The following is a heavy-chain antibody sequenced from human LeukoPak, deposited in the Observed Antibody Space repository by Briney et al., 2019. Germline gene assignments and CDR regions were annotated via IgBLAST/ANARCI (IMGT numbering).Heavy chain of an antibody. Sequence: GESLKISCKGSGYSFVGYWVGWVRQMPGKGLESMGIIYPGDSETRYSPSFQGLVTISVDKSISTAYLHWSSLKASDTAMYYCARLRDYDSTGYSIYYWGQGTLVTVSS. V-gene: IGHV5-51*01. CDR3: ARLRDYDSTGYSIYY. CDR2: IYPGDSET. CDR1: GYSFVGYW. J-gene: IGHJ4*02. D-gene: IGHD3-22*01.